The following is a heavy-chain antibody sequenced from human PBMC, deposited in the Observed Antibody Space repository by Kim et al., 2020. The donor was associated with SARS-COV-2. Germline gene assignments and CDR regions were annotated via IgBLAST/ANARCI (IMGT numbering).Heavy chain of an antibody. CDR3: ARTFTVTSNWFDP. CDR1: GGSISSYY. J-gene: IGHJ5*02. Sequence: SETLSLTCTVSGGSISSYYWSWIRQPPGKGLEWIGYIYYSGSTNYNPSLKSRVTISVDTSKNQFSLKLSSVTAADTAVYYCARTFTVTSNWFDPWGQGTLVTVSS. CDR2: IYYSGST. V-gene: IGHV4-59*13. D-gene: IGHD4-17*01.